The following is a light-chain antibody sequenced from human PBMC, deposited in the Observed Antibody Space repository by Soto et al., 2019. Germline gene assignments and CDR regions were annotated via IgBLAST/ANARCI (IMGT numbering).Light chain of an antibody. Sequence: EIVLTQSPATLSLSPGERATLSCRASQSVSRYLAWYQQKPGQAPRLLISGASSRTTGIPDRFSGSGSGTDFTLTISRLEPEDFAVYYCHQYGSSPATFGQGTKVDIK. CDR2: GAS. J-gene: IGKJ1*01. V-gene: IGKV3-20*01. CDR1: QSVSRY. CDR3: HQYGSSPAT.